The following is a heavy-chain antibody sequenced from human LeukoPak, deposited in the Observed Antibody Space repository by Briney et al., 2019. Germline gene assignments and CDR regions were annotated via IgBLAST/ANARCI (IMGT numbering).Heavy chain of an antibody. V-gene: IGHV3-33*01. D-gene: IGHD4-23*01. CDR3: AREGPRGNSQFDC. Sequence: GGSLRLSCVASGFTFSSYGMHWVRQVPGKGLEWVALIWYDGSNKYYSDSVKGRFTISRDNSKNTLYLQMNSLRAEDTAVYYCAREGPRGNSQFDCWGQGTLVTVSS. CDR2: IWYDGSNK. J-gene: IGHJ5*01. CDR1: GFTFSSYG.